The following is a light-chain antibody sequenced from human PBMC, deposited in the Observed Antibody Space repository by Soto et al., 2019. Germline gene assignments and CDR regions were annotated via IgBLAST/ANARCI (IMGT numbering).Light chain of an antibody. J-gene: IGLJ1*01. CDR3: SSYTSSNTYV. V-gene: IGLV2-14*03. CDR2: DVS. Sequence: QSALTQPASVSGSPGQSITISCTGTISDVSGYNFVSWYQQYPGKAPKLMIYDVSNRPSGVSNRFSGSKSGNTASLTISGLQAEDEADHYCSSYTSSNTYVFGAGTKLTVL. CDR1: ISDVSGYNF.